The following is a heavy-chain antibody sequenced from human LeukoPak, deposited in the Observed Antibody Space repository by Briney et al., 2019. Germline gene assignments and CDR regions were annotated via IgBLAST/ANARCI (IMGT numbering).Heavy chain of an antibody. CDR2: INHSGST. J-gene: IGHJ4*02. D-gene: IGHD4-17*01. Sequence: PSETLSLTCTVSGGSISSSSYYWGWIRQPPGKGLEWIGEINHSGSTNYNPSLKSRVTISVDTSKNQFSLKLSSVTAADTAVYYCARSTVTTIAFDYWGQGTLVTVSS. CDR1: GGSISSSSYY. V-gene: IGHV4-39*07. CDR3: ARSTVTTIAFDY.